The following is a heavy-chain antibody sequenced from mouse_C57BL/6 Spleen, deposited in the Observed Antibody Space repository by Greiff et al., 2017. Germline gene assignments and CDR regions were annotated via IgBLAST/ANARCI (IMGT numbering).Heavy chain of an antibody. D-gene: IGHD1-1*01. CDR2: INPSNGGT. J-gene: IGHJ1*03. Sequence: QVQLQQPGTELVQPGASVKLSCKASGYTFTSYWMHWVKQRPGQGLEWIGNINPSNGGTNYNEKFKSKATLTVDKSSSTAYMQLSSLTSEDSAIYVCSRDYGGSACLYFDVWGTGTTVTVSS. CDR1: GYTFTSYW. V-gene: IGHV1-53*01. CDR3: SRDYGGSACLYFDV.